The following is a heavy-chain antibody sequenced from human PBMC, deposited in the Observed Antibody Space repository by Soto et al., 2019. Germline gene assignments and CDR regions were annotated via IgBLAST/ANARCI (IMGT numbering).Heavy chain of an antibody. J-gene: IGHJ5*02. CDR3: ERGAYGGNWFDT. Sequence: SETLSLTCTVSGGSISSYYWSWIRQPPGKGLEWIGYIYYSGSTNYNPSLKSRVTISVDTPKNQFSLKLSSVTATDTAVYYCERGAYGGNWFDTWGQGTLVTVSS. CDR2: IYYSGST. D-gene: IGHD2-21*01. V-gene: IGHV4-59*01. CDR1: GGSISSYY.